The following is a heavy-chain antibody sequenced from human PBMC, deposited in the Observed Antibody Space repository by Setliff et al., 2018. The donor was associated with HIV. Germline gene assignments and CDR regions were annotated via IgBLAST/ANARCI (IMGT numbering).Heavy chain of an antibody. V-gene: IGHV4-59*01. CDR3: ARSDNFYSGSAGSNNVGLDCFDI. J-gene: IGHJ3*02. CDR2: IYYTGST. Sequence: KPSETLSLTCTVSGGSIRNYYWNWIRQPPGKGLEWIGYIYYTGSTNYDPSLLNRVTISLDKSKDQFSLNLSSVTAADTALYYCARSDNFYSGSAGSNNVGLDCFDIWGQGTMVTVSS. CDR1: GGSIRNYY. D-gene: IGHD3-10*01.